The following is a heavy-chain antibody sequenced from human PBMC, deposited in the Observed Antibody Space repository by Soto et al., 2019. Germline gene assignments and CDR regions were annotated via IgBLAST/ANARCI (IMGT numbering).Heavy chain of an antibody. CDR2: INHSGST. CDR3: ATKKRIYGSGSYPLGVGMDV. V-gene: IGHV4-34*01. CDR1: GGSFSGYY. Sequence: QVQLQQWGAGLLKPSETLSLTCAVYGGSFSGYYWSWIRQPPGKGLEWIGEINHSGSTNYNPSLKSRVTISVDTSKNQFSLKLSSVTAADTAVYYCATKKRIYGSGSYPLGVGMDVWGQGTTVTVSS. J-gene: IGHJ6*02. D-gene: IGHD3-10*01.